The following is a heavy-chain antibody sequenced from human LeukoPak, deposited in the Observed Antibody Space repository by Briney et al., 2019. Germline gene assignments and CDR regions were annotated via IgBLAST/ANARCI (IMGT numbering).Heavy chain of an antibody. CDR3: ARDDRGIAAAGFLDY. CDR2: ISYDGSNK. V-gene: IGHV3-30*04. CDR1: GFTFSSFA. Sequence: PGGSLRLSCAASGFTFSSFAMHWVRQAPGKGLEWVAEISYDGSNKYYADSVKGRFTISRDNSKNTLYLQMNSLTAEDTAVFYCARDDRGIAAAGFLDYWGQGTLVTVSS. J-gene: IGHJ4*02. D-gene: IGHD6-13*01.